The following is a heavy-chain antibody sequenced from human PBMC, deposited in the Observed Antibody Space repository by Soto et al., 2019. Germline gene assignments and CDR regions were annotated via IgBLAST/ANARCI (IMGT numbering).Heavy chain of an antibody. CDR1: GFTFSNYA. CDR3: AMPTGLTVTGPDY. J-gene: IGHJ4*02. D-gene: IGHD6-19*01. Sequence: EVQLLESGGGLVQPGGSLRVSCAASGFTFSNYAMSWVRQAPGKGLEWVSAISGDSGSTYYADSVKGRFSISRDNSKNTLYLQMNSLRAEDTAVYYCAMPTGLTVTGPDYWGQGTLVTVSS. CDR2: ISGDSGST. V-gene: IGHV3-23*01.